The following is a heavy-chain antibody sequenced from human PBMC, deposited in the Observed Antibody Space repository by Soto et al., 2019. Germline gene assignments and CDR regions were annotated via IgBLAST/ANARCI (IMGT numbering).Heavy chain of an antibody. CDR2: ISAFNGDT. J-gene: IGHJ4*02. V-gene: IGHV1-18*04. CDR1: GYTFTSYG. D-gene: IGHD6-25*01. Sequence: QVQLVQSGSEVKKPGASVNVSCKAFGYTFTSYGFSWVRQVPGQGLEWLGWISAFNGDTQYAQTMKGRLTVTTDTSTTTAQMQLRSLTPADTAVYYCTREAGWQRMVPYDWGQGTRVSVS. CDR3: TREAGWQRMVPYD.